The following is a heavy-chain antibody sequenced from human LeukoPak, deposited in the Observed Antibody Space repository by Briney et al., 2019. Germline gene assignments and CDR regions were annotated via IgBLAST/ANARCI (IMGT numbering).Heavy chain of an antibody. J-gene: IGHJ4*02. CDR3: ARAEWTTYHYDSSGYMFDY. D-gene: IGHD3-22*01. Sequence: PGGSLRLSCAASGFTFSSYWMSWVRQAPGKGLEWVANIKQDGSEKYYVDSVKGRFTISRDNAKNSLYLQMNSLRAEDTAVYYCARAEWTTYHYDSSGYMFDYWGQGTLVTVSS. CDR1: GFTFSSYW. V-gene: IGHV3-7*01. CDR2: IKQDGSEK.